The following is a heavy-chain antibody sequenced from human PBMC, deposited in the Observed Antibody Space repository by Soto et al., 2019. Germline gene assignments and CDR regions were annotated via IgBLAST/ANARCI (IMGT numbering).Heavy chain of an antibody. CDR1: GGSFSGYY. CDR2: INHSGST. D-gene: IGHD2-2*01. J-gene: IGHJ1*01. V-gene: IGHV4-34*01. CDR3: ERGQGYCSSTSCYDEKYFQH. Sequence: PSETLSLTCAVYGGSFSGYYWSWIRQPPGKGLEWIGEINHSGSTNYNPSLKSRVTISVDTSKNQFSLKLSSVTAADTAVYYCERGQGYCSSTSCYDEKYFQHWGQGTLVT.